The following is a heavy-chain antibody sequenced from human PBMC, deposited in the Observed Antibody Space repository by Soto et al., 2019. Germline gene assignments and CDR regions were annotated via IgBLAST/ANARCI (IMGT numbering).Heavy chain of an antibody. J-gene: IGHJ6*02. CDR1: GSTFTSYA. CDR2: INACNCRA. D-gene: IGHD3-22*01. Sequence: ASGKVSSKAPGSTFTSYAMHLARLSPGQRHEWMGWINACNCRANYAQKLQGRVTITADESTSTAYMELSSLRAEDTAVYYCARRNYYDSSGYYPDPRYYGMDVWGQGTTVTVSS. CDR3: ARRNYYDSSGYYPDPRYYGMDV. V-gene: IGHV1-3*01.